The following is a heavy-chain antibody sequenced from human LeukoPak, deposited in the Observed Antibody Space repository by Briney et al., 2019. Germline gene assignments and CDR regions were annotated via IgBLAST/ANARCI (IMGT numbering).Heavy chain of an antibody. J-gene: IGHJ4*02. CDR2: IIPIFGTA. CDR3: ARGLSCCYFDY. V-gene: IGHV1-69*06. Sequence: SVKVSCKASGGTFSSYAISWVRQAPGQGLEWMGGIIPIFGTANYAQKFQGRVTITADKSTSTAYIELSSLRSEDTAVYYCARGLSCCYFDYWGQGTLVTVSS. D-gene: IGHD1-26*01. CDR1: GGTFSSYA.